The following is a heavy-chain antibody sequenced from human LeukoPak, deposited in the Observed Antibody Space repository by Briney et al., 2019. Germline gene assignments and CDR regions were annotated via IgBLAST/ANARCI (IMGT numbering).Heavy chain of an antibody. D-gene: IGHD3-22*01. CDR1: GFAFSDHA. V-gene: IGHV3-7*03. CDR2: IKQDGSEK. Sequence: GGSLRLSCAASGFAFSDHAMSWVRQAPGKGLEWVANIKQDGSEKYYVASVKGRFTISRDNAKHSLYLQMNSLRAEDTAVYYCARKSYYDSSGYYPEAFDYWGQGTLVTVSS. J-gene: IGHJ4*02. CDR3: ARKSYYDSSGYYPEAFDY.